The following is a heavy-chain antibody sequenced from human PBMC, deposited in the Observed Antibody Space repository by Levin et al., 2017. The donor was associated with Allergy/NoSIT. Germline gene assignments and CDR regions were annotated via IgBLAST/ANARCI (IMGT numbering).Heavy chain of an antibody. CDR1: GYTFSTYW. Sequence: LGESLKISCKVSGYTFSTYWISWVRQMPGKGLEWMGRIDPSDSYTTYSPSFEGHITISVDKSISTAYLQWSSLKASDTAMYYCTRHNPPYYYYGMDVWGQGTTVTVSS. J-gene: IGHJ6*02. D-gene: IGHD1-1*01. CDR2: IDPSDSYT. V-gene: IGHV5-10-1*01. CDR3: TRHNPPYYYYGMDV.